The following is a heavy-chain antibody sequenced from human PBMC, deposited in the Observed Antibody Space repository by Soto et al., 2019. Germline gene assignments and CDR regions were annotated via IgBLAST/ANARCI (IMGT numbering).Heavy chain of an antibody. J-gene: IGHJ5*02. CDR2: IYYSGST. CDR3: ARSEYCSGGNCYGGFDP. Sequence: QVQLQESGPGLVKPSETLSLTCTVSGGSVSSGSYYWSWIRQPPGKGLEWIGYIYYSGSTNYNPSLKNRVTISIDTSKKQFSLKLSSVTAADTAVYYCARSEYCSGGNCYGGFDPWGQGTLVTVSS. CDR1: GGSVSSGSYY. D-gene: IGHD2-15*01. V-gene: IGHV4-61*01.